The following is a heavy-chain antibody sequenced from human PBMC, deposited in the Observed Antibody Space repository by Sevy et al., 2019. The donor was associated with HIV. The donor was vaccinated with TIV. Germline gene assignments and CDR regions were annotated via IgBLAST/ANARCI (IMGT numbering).Heavy chain of an antibody. J-gene: IGHJ6*02. D-gene: IGHD3-3*01. Sequence: GGSLRLSCAASGFTFSSYAMSWVRQAPGKGLEWVSAISGSGGSTYYADSVKGRFTISRDNAKNSLYLQMNSLRAEDTAVYYCARAQSSSYDFWSGFHYYYYGMDVWGQGTTVTVSS. CDR3: ARAQSSSYDFWSGFHYYYYGMDV. CDR1: GFTFSSYA. CDR2: ISGSGGST. V-gene: IGHV3-23*01.